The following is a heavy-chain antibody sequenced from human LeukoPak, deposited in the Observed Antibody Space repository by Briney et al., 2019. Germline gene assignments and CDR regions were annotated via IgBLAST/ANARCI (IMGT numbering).Heavy chain of an antibody. J-gene: IGHJ4*02. CDR1: GFTFSSDA. CDR3: AREGVGGDYETDSGYFDS. CDR2: ISCSGGST. V-gene: IGHV3-23*01. D-gene: IGHD4-17*01. Sequence: GGSLRLSCAASGFTFSSDAMSWVRQAPGKGLEWVSAISCSGGSTYYADSVKGRFTISRDNSKNTLYLQMNSLRAEDTAVYYCAREGVGGDYETDSGYFDSWGQGTLVTVSS.